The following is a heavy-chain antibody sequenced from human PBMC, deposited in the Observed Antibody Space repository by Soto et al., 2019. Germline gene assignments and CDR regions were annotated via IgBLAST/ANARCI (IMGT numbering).Heavy chain of an antibody. V-gene: IGHV3-48*03. J-gene: IGHJ4*02. D-gene: IGHD1-26*01. CDR2: ISTSGSTI. Sequence: EVQLVESGGGLVQPGGSLRLSCTASGFTFSSYEMNWVRQAPGKGLEWISYISTSGSTIYYADSVKGRFTISRDNAKNSLYLLMNSLRAEYTAVYHFARDSREGGVFAYWGQGTLVPVSS. CDR3: ARDSREGGVFAY. CDR1: GFTFSSYE.